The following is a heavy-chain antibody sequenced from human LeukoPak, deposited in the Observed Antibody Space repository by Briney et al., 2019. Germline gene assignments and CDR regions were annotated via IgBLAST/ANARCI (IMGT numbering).Heavy chain of an antibody. CDR3: ARDLCWGCFDD. Sequence: GGSLRLSCAASGFTFSNYEMIWVRQAPGKGLEWVSYISSSARTIYYADSVQGRFTISRDNAKNSLYLQMNSLRAEDTAVYYCARDLCWGCFDDWGQGNLVTVSS. CDR2: ISSSARTI. J-gene: IGHJ4*02. D-gene: IGHD3-10*02. V-gene: IGHV3-48*03. CDR1: GFTFSNYE.